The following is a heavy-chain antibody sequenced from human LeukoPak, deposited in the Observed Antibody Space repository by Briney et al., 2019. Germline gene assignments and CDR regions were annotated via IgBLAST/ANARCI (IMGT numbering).Heavy chain of an antibody. CDR2: INPNSGGT. CDR3: ARDGSGSYVHWFDP. D-gene: IGHD3-10*01. J-gene: IGHJ5*02. CDR1: GYTFTGYY. V-gene: IGHV1-2*02. Sequence: ASVKVSCKASGYTFTGYYMHWVRQAPGQGLEWMGWINPNSGGTNYAQKFQGRVTMTRDTSISTAYMELSRLRSDDTAVYYCARDGSGSYVHWFDPWGQGTLVTVSS.